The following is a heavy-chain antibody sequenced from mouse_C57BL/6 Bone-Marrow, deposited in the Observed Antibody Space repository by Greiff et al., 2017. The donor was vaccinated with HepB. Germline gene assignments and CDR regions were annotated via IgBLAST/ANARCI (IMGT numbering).Heavy chain of an antibody. J-gene: IGHJ3*01. D-gene: IGHD1-1*01. CDR2: IRSKSSNYAT. V-gene: IGHV10-3*01. CDR1: GFTFNTYA. CDR3: VRGPALYGSSPWFAY. Sequence: EVQVVESGGGLVQPKGSLKLSCAASGFTFNTYAMHWVRQAPGKGLEWVARIRSKSSNYATYYADSVKDRFTISRDDSQSMLYLQMNNLKTEDTAMYYCVRGPALYGSSPWFAYWGQGTRVTVSA.